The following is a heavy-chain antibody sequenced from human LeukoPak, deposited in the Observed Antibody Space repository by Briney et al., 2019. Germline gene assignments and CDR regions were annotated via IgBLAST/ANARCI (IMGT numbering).Heavy chain of an antibody. J-gene: IGHJ4*02. D-gene: IGHD6-13*01. CDR3: AREGYSSSQWDY. CDR1: GFTFSSYE. Sequence: GGSLRLSCAASGFTFSSYEMNWVRQAPGKGLEWVSYISSSGSTIYYADSVKGRFTISRDNAKNSLYLQMNSLRAEDTAVYYCAREGYSSSQWDYWGQGTLVTVSS. CDR2: ISSSGSTI. V-gene: IGHV3-48*03.